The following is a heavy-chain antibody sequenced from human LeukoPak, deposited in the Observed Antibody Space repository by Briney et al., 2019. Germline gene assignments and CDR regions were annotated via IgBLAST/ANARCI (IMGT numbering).Heavy chain of an antibody. V-gene: IGHV4-59*01. D-gene: IGHD2-15*01. CDR1: GGSISSYY. CDR3: ARDGSGTGRY. Sequence: SETLSLTCTVSGGSISSYYWSWIRQPPGKGLEWIGYIYYSGSTNYNPSLKSRVTISVDTSKNQFSLRLSSVAAADTAVYYCARDGSGTGRYWGQGTLVTVSS. J-gene: IGHJ4*02. CDR2: IYYSGST.